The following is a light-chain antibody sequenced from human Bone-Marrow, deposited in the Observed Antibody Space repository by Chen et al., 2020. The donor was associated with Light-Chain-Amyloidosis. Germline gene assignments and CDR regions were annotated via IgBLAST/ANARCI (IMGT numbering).Light chain of an antibody. CDR1: SSDVGAYNY. CDR3: SSYTGSSTLYV. Sequence: QSALTQPASVSGSPGQSITISCTGTSSDVGAYNYVSWFQHHPGKAPTLMIYGVSNRPSGVSTRFSGSKSGNTASLTISVLQAEDDADYYCSSYTGSSTLYVFGTGTKVTVL. J-gene: IGLJ1*01. V-gene: IGLV2-14*03. CDR2: GVS.